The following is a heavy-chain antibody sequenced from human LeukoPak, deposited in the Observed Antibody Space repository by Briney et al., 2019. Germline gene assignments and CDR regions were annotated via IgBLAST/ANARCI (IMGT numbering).Heavy chain of an antibody. D-gene: IGHD3-22*01. J-gene: IGHJ3*02. CDR3: ARFYYYDNGIAFDI. CDR1: GYTFTSYD. Sequence: ASVKVSCKASGYTFTSYDINWVRQATGQGLEWMGWMNPNSGNTGYAQKFQGRVTMTRNTSISTAYMELSSLRSEDTAVYYCARFYYYDNGIAFDIWGQGTMVTVSS. CDR2: MNPNSGNT. V-gene: IGHV1-8*01.